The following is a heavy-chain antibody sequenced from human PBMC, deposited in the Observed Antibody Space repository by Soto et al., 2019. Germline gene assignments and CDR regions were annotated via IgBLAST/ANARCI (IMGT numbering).Heavy chain of an antibody. CDR3: ASGPTLATRLGWNYFDP. D-gene: IGHD1-7*01. J-gene: IGHJ5*02. Sequence: GGTVIQPGESLRLSCATSGLNVNINYVTWVRQAPGKGLAWLSIIHGGGNKFYSDSVKGRFTISRDTSKNTVYLQMSSLTVDDTAVYYCASGPTLATRLGWNYFDPWGQGTLVTVSS. CDR2: IHGGGNK. V-gene: IGHV3-53*01. CDR1: GLNVNINY.